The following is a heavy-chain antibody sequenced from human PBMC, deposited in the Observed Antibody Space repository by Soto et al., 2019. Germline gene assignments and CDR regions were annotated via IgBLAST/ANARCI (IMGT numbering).Heavy chain of an antibody. CDR1: AFPLSTNS. CDR3: VREALPYYDGNGYYVMAAFDI. J-gene: IGHJ3*02. D-gene: IGHD3-22*01. Sequence: PVGSLRLSCASSAFPLSTNSLSWVRQAPGEVLEWVSYISSMGVTIYYAYSVKGRFTVSRENANNSLYLKMNSLRDEDTAVYYCVREALPYYDGNGYYVMAAFDIWGQGTMVTLSS. V-gene: IGHV3-48*02. CDR2: ISSMGVTI.